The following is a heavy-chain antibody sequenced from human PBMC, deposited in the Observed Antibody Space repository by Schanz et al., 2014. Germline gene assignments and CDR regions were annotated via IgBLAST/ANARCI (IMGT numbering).Heavy chain of an antibody. J-gene: IGHJ4*02. D-gene: IGHD3-3*01. V-gene: IGHV1-18*01. Sequence: QIQLVQSGPEVKKPGATVKVSCKASGYTFINSGISWVRQAPGQGLEWMGWISVYNHNKEYDQKFQGRVTMTTDTSASTAYMALTDLRSDDTAVYYCARDRRFVDRDGLYYFESWGQGTLVTVSS. CDR3: ARDRRFVDRDGLYYFES. CDR1: GYTFINSG. CDR2: ISVYNHNK.